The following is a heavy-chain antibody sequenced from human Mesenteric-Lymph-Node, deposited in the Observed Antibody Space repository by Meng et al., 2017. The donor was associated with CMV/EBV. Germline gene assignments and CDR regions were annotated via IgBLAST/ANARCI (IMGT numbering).Heavy chain of an antibody. Sequence: GESLKISCAGSGFTFSGYAMSWVRQAPGKGLEWVSVIYSGGSSTYYADSVKGRFTISRDNSKNTLYLQMNSLRAEDTAVYYCAKDWGTGHRLHAFDIWGQGTMVTVSS. V-gene: IGHV3-23*03. CDR1: GFTFSGYA. D-gene: IGHD3-16*01. CDR3: AKDWGTGHRLHAFDI. J-gene: IGHJ3*02. CDR2: IYSGGSST.